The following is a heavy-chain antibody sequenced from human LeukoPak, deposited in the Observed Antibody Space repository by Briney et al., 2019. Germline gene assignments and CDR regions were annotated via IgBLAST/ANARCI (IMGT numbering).Heavy chain of an antibody. CDR3: TRRSPGSSSWYDY. V-gene: IGHV3-53*01. J-gene: IGHJ4*02. CDR2: IYDGGRT. Sequence: PGGSLILSCAVSGLTVSSNYMSWVRQAPGKGLEWVSVIYDGGRTDYADSAKGRFTISRDNSKNTLYLQMNSLTGEDTAVYYCTRRSPGSSSWYDYWGQGTLVTVSS. CDR1: GLTVSSNY. D-gene: IGHD6-13*01.